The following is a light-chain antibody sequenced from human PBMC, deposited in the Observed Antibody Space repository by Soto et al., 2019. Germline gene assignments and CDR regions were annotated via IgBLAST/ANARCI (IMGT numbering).Light chain of an antibody. J-gene: IGLJ3*02. CDR2: EVT. Sequence: QSALTQPPSASGSPGQSVTISCTGTSSDVGGYNYVSWYQQHPGKAPKLMIYEVTKRPSGVPDRFSGSTPGNTASLTVSGLQSDDESDYDCSSYAGRKTLVLGGGTKLAVL. CDR3: SSYAGRKTLV. CDR1: SSDVGGYNY. V-gene: IGLV2-8*01.